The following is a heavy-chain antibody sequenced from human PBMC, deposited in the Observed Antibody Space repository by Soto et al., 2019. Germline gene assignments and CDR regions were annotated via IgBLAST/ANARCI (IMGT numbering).Heavy chain of an antibody. CDR3: ARSSMTTVTIYYYYGMDV. Sequence: SVKVSCKASGGTFSSYAISWVRQAPGQGLEWMGGIIPIFGTANYAQKFQGRVTITADESTSTAYMGLSSLRSEDTAVYYCARSSMTTVTIYYYYGMDVWGQGTTVTVSS. D-gene: IGHD4-4*01. V-gene: IGHV1-69*13. CDR1: GGTFSSYA. J-gene: IGHJ6*02. CDR2: IIPIFGTA.